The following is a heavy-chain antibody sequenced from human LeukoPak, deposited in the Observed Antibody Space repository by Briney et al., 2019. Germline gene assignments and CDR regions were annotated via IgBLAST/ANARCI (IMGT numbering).Heavy chain of an antibody. D-gene: IGHD6-13*01. Sequence: PSETLSLTCTVSGGSISSYYWSWIRQPAGKGLEWIGRIYTSGSTNYNPSLKSRVTISLDTSKNQFSLKLSSVTAADTAVYYCARVLTYSSSSVSASDLWGQGTMVTVSS. CDR1: GGSISSYY. CDR2: IYTSGST. J-gene: IGHJ3*01. V-gene: IGHV4-4*07. CDR3: ARVLTYSSSSVSASDL.